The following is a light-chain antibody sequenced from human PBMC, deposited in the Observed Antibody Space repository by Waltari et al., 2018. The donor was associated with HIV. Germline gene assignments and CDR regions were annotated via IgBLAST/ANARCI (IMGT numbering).Light chain of an antibody. Sequence: QSVLTQPPSASGTPGQRVTISCSGGSSNIGRDTVNWYQHLPGTAPKLLIYNNNGGPSGAPDRFSGPKSGTSAARAISGLQSEDEADHYCASWDGILNGWVFAGGTKLTVL. CDR3: ASWDGILNGWV. CDR2: NNN. J-gene: IGLJ3*02. CDR1: SSNIGRDT. V-gene: IGLV1-44*01.